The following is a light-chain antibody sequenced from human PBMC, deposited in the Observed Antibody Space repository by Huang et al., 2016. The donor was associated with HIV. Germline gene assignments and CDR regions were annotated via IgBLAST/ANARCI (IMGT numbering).Light chain of an antibody. CDR3: HQYGTPPWT. V-gene: IGKV3-20*01. J-gene: IGKJ1*01. CDR1: QSVSNYY. Sequence: EIVLTQSPRSLSLSPGEKATLHCRASQSVSNYYLAWYQQTPGQSPRLLLHAESTRASGSPGRFSGSGSGTAFTLTITRLEPEDSAVYFCHQYGTPPWTFGQGTRVEI. CDR2: AES.